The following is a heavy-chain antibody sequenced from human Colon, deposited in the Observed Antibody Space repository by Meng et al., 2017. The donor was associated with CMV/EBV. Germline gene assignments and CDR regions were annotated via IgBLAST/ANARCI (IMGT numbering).Heavy chain of an antibody. CDR2: TTHTGIH. CDR3: AKLQLMVYGLTLDY. D-gene: IGHD2-8*01. V-gene: IGHV4-34*01. J-gene: IGHJ4*02. CDR1: ARSSSGYY. Sequence: SETLSLTRTVSARSSSGYYWSWIRQTPEGGVEWLGETTHTGIHDHNPPLKGRITISAHPTKKPTSLTLTAVTAAAAAVYCCAKLQLMVYGLTLDYWGQGTPVTVSS.